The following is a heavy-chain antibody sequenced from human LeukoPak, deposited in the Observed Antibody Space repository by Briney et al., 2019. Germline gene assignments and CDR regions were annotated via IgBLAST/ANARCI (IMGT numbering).Heavy chain of an antibody. CDR3: ARVLWGSGSYYSPFDY. Sequence: GAPVKVSCKASGYTFTGYYMHWVRQAPGQGLEWMGWINPNSGGTNYAQKFQGRVTMTRDTSISTAYMELSRLRSDDTAVYYCARVLWGSGSYYSPFDYWGQGTLVTVSS. CDR1: GYTFTGYY. V-gene: IGHV1-2*02. CDR2: INPNSGGT. D-gene: IGHD1-26*01. J-gene: IGHJ4*02.